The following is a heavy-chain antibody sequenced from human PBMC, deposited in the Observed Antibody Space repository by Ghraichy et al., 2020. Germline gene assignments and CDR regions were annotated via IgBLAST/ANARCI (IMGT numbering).Heavy chain of an antibody. J-gene: IGHJ6*03. CDR1: GFFFTSYG. V-gene: IGHV3-33*01. Sequence: LSLTCAASGFFFTSYGMHWVRQAPGKGLEWVAGIWYDGSNIYYIDSVKGRFTISRDTSNSTLFLQMNDLRVEDTAVYYCARDRGSSTSWSFGNFYYMDVWCRGSTVTV. D-gene: IGHD6-13*01. CDR3: ARDRGSSTSWSFGNFYYMDV. CDR2: IWYDGSNI.